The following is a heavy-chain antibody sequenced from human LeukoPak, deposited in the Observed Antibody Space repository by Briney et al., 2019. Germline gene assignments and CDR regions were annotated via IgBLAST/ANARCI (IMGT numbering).Heavy chain of an antibody. CDR3: ARDIGYGGTSASFDY. CDR2: IIPIFGTA. J-gene: IGHJ4*02. Sequence: SVKVSCKASGYTFTGYYMHWVRQAPGQGLEWMGGIIPIFGTANYAQKFQGRVTITADESTSTAYMELSSLRSEDTAVYYCARDIGYGGTSASFDYWGQGTLVTVSS. D-gene: IGHD4-23*01. V-gene: IGHV1-69*13. CDR1: GYTFTGYY.